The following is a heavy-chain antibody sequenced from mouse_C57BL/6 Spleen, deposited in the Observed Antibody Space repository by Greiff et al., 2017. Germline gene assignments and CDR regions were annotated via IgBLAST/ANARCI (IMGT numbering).Heavy chain of an antibody. CDR3: ARKSTGTLYWSFDV. D-gene: IGHD4-1*01. CDR2: INPNYGTT. J-gene: IGHJ1*03. V-gene: IGHV1-39*01. CDR1: GYSFTDYN. Sequence: EVQLQESGPELVKPGASVKISCKASGYSFTDYNMNWVKQSTGKSLEWIGVINPNYGTTSYNQKFKGKATLTVDQSSSTAYMQLNSLTSEDSAVYYCARKSTGTLYWSFDVWGKGTTVTVSS.